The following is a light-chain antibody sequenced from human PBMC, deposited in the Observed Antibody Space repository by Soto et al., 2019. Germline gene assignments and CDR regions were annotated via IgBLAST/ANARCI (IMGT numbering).Light chain of an antibody. V-gene: IGKV3-20*01. J-gene: IGKJ1*01. CDR3: QQYGSPWT. CDR2: GTS. Sequence: EIVLTQSPGTLSLSPGERATLSCRASQSVTSSYLAWYQQKPGQAPRLLIYGTSNRATGIPDRFSGSGSGTDFSLTISRLEPDDFAVYYCQQYGSPWTFGQGTKVDIK. CDR1: QSVTSSY.